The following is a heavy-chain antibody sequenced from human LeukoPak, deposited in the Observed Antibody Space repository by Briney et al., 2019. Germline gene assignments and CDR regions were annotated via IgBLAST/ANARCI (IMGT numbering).Heavy chain of an antibody. V-gene: IGHV3-74*01. J-gene: IGHJ3*02. CDR1: GFTFTSYW. CDR3: ARGSNGALDI. Sequence: PGGSLRLSCAASGFTFTSYWMHWVRQVPGKGLVWVSRMNSDGTITSYMDTVKGRLTISRDNAKNTLYLQMTSLRAEDTAVYYCARGSNGALDIWGQGTMATVSS. CDR2: MNSDGTIT.